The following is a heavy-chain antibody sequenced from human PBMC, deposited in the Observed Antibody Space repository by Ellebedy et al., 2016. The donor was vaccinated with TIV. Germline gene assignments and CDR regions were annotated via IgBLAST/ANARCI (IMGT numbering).Heavy chain of an antibody. CDR1: GYTFTGYY. D-gene: IGHD3-3*01. Sequence: ASVKVSXXASGYTFTGYYMHWVRQAPGQGLEWMGWINPNSGGTNYAQKFQGRVTMTRDTSISTAYMELSRLRSDDTAVYYCARGGYDFWSGYYPSYYYYYMDVWGKGTTVTVSS. CDR3: ARGGYDFWSGYYPSYYYYYMDV. CDR2: INPNSGGT. V-gene: IGHV1-2*02. J-gene: IGHJ6*03.